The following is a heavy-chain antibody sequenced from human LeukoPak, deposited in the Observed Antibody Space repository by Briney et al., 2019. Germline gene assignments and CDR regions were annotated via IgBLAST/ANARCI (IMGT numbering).Heavy chain of an antibody. V-gene: IGHV3-74*01. CDR3: ARDPRNVGLAP. CDR1: GFSLSGYW. CDR2: NNGDGSTT. J-gene: IGHJ5*02. D-gene: IGHD2-15*01. Sequence: GSLRLSCVASGFSLSGYWMYWVRQAPGKGLMYISRNNGDGSTTNYADVVKGRFTMSRDNVKNTLYLQMNSLRVEDTAVYYCARDPRNVGLAPWGQGTLVTVSS.